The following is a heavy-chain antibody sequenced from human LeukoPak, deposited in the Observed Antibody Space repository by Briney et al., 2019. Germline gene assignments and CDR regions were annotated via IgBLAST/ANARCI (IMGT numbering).Heavy chain of an antibody. V-gene: IGHV3-48*01. J-gene: IGHJ4*02. D-gene: IGHD6-13*01. Sequence: GGSLRLSCAASGFAFSSYSMNWVRQAPGKGLEWVSYISSSGNTIYYADSVKGRFTISRDNAKNSLYLQMNSLRAEDTSVYYCAREGYSPYWGQGTLVTVSS. CDR1: GFAFSSYS. CDR3: AREGYSPY. CDR2: ISSSGNTI.